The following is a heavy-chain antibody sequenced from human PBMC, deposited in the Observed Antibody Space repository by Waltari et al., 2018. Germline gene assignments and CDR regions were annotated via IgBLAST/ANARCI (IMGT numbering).Heavy chain of an antibody. Sequence: QLQLQESGPGLVKPSETLSLTCTVSGGSISSSSYYWGWIRQPPGKGLGWIGSIYYRGSTYNNPSRMRQVTTSVHTSKNQFSLTLSSVTAADTAVYYCARTYYYDSSSVDDAFDIWGQGTMVTVSS. CDR3: ARTYYYDSSSVDDAFDI. J-gene: IGHJ3*02. D-gene: IGHD3-22*01. CDR2: IYYRGST. V-gene: IGHV4-39*01. CDR1: GGSISSSSYY.